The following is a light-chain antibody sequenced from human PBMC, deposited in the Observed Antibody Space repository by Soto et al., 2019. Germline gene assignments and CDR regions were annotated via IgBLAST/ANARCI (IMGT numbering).Light chain of an antibody. J-gene: IGKJ1*01. CDR2: GTS. V-gene: IGKV3-15*01. CDR1: QSVSSN. CDR3: QQYDNWPQT. Sequence: EIVMTQSPATLSVSPGERATLSCRASQSVSSNLAWYQQKPGQAPRLLIYGTSTRATGIPARFSGTGSGTDFTLTVSSLRSEDFAVYYCQQYDNWPQTFGQGTKVDIK.